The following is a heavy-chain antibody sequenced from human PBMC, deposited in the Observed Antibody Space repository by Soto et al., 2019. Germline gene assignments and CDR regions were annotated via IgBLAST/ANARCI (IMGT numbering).Heavy chain of an antibody. CDR2: ISYDGSKK. J-gene: IGHJ3*02. V-gene: IGHV3-30*18. D-gene: IGHD5-18*01. Sequence: QVQLVESGGGVVQPGRSLRLSCAASGFTFSSYGMHLVRQAPGKGLEWVAVISYDGSKKYYGDSVKGRFTISRDNYKKTLYLQMNSLRAAVTAVYYCVKALSLIPLWFDAEAFDIWGQGPMVTVSS. CDR3: VKALSLIPLWFDAEAFDI. CDR1: GFTFSSYG.